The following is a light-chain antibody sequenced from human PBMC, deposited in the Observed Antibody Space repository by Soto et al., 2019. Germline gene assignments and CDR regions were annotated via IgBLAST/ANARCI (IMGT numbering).Light chain of an antibody. J-gene: IGKJ5*01. CDR3: MQTVQLPVT. Sequence: DLVMTQNPLSLSVTPGQPASISCQSTQSLLHSDGKTNWYWCLQKPGQPPQLLIYEVSNRFSGVPVRFSGSGSGADFTLKISRVDAEDVGVYYCMQTVQLPVTCGQGTRLEIK. CDR2: EVS. V-gene: IGKV2D-29*01. CDR1: QSLLHSDGKTN.